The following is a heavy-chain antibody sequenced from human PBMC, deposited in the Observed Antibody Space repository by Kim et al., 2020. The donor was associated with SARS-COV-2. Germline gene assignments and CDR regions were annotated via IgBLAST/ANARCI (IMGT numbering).Heavy chain of an antibody. D-gene: IGHD3-10*01. Sequence: GGSLRLSCAASGFTFSSYGMHWVRQAPGKGLEWVAVIWYDGSNKYYADSVKGRFTISRDNSKNTLYLQMNSLRAEDTAVYYCARVGYYGSGSYYKAPTYYYYGMDVWGQGTTVTVSS. V-gene: IGHV3-33*01. CDR2: IWYDGSNK. CDR3: ARVGYYGSGSYYKAPTYYYYGMDV. CDR1: GFTFSSYG. J-gene: IGHJ6*02.